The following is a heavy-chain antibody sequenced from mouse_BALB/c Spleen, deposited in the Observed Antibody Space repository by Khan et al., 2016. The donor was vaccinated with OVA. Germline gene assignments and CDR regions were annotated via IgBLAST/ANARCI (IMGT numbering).Heavy chain of an antibody. Sequence: EVQLQESGPGLVKPSQSLSLTCTVTGYSITSDYAWNWIRQFPGNKLEWMGYISYSGSTSYTPSLKSRIFITRDTSKNQFFLQLNSVTTEDTAEYYCTRGRTYWGQGTLVTVSA. CDR1: GYSITSDYA. CDR2: ISYSGST. CDR3: TRGRTY. D-gene: IGHD3-3*01. V-gene: IGHV3-2*02. J-gene: IGHJ3*01.